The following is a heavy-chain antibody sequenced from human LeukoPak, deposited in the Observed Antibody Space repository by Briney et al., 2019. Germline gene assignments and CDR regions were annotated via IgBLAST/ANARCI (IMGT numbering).Heavy chain of an antibody. CDR3: ARDGLEITGTTGFDY. J-gene: IGHJ4*02. CDR1: GYTFTGYY. CDR2: INPNSGGT. Sequence: ASVKVSCKASGYTFTGYYMHWVRQAPGLGLEWMGWINPNSGGTNYAQKFQGRVTMTRDTSISTAYMELSRLRSDDTAVYYCARDGLEITGTTGFDYWGQGTLVTVSS. V-gene: IGHV1-2*02. D-gene: IGHD1-7*01.